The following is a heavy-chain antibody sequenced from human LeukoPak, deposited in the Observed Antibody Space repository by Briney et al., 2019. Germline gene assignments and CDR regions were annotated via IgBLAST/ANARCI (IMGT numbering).Heavy chain of an antibody. J-gene: IGHJ4*02. V-gene: IGHV1-46*01. CDR3: ARAGSDYCGGDCPKFDY. CDR2: INPSGGST. CDR1: GYTFTSYY. D-gene: IGHD2-21*02. Sequence: GASVKVSCKASGYTFTSYYMHWVRQAPGQGLEWMGIINPSGGSTSYAQKFQGRVTMTRDTSTSTVYMELSSLRSVDTAVYYCARAGSDYCGGDCPKFDYWGQGTLVTVSS.